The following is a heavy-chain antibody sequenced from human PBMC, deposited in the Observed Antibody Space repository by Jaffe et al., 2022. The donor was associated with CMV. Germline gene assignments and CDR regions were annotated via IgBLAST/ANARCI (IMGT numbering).Heavy chain of an antibody. CDR2: IGTAGDT. V-gene: IGHV3-13*01. D-gene: IGHD5-12*01. J-gene: IGHJ2*01. CDR1: GFTFSSYD. CDR3: ARAPFRVATNWYFDL. Sequence: EVQLVESGGGLVQPGGSLRLSCAASGFTFSSYDMHWVRQATGKGLEWVSAIGTAGDTYYPGSVKGRFTISRENAKNSLYLQMNSLRAGDTAVYYCARAPFRVATNWYFDLWGRGTLVTVSS.